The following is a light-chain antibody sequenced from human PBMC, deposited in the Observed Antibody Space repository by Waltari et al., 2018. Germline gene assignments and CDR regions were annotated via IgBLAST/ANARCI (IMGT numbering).Light chain of an antibody. CDR2: DNN. CDR3: QSYDSSLSVL. Sequence: QSVLIQPRSLSGAPGQRVTLSCPGSGSNIGGEYVYWYQQFPGMAPKLLIYDNNKRPSGVSDRFSGSKSDTSASLTITGLQTEDEADYYCQSYDSSLSVLFGGGTRLTVL. CDR1: GSNIGGEY. J-gene: IGLJ2*01. V-gene: IGLV1-40*01.